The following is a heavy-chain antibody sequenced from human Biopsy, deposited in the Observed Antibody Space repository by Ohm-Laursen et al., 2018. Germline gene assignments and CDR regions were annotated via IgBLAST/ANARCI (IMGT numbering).Heavy chain of an antibody. D-gene: IGHD3-10*01. CDR3: TLEGAGFDN. V-gene: IGHV3-73*01. CDR2: IRSKAKSYAT. J-gene: IGHJ4*02. Sequence: GSLRLSCAASGFTFSASAVHWVRQASGKGLAWVGRIRSKAKSYATAYAASVTGRFTISRDDSKNTTYLQMNSLKTEDTAAYYCTLEGAGFDNWGQGTLVTVSS. CDR1: GFTFSASA.